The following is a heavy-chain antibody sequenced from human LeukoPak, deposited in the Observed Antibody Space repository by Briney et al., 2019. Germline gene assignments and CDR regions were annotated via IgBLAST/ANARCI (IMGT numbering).Heavy chain of an antibody. CDR2: IYYSGRT. Sequence: KPSETLSLTCSVSGDSVSRSDSYWDWIRQPPGKGLEWIGTIYYSGRTYYSPSLKSRVTMSVDPSNNQFSLNLRSVTAADTAVCYCARRRYYDGSGYLEWGQGTLLSVSS. V-gene: IGHV4-39*01. J-gene: IGHJ1*01. CDR1: GDSVSRSDSY. D-gene: IGHD3-22*01. CDR3: ARRRYYDGSGYLE.